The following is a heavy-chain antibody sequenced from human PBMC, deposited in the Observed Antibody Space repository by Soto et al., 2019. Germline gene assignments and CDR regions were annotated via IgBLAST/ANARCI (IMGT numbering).Heavy chain of an antibody. CDR1: GFTFSSYG. CDR2: ISYDGSNK. V-gene: IGHV3-30*18. Sequence: LRLSCAASGFTFSSYGMHWVRQAPGKVLEWVAVISYDGSNKYYADSVKGRFTISRDNSKNTLYLQMNSLRAEDTAVYYCAKDVVVGATTGLGDYYYYYGMDVWGQGTTVTVSS. CDR3: AKDVVVGATTGLGDYYYYYGMDV. D-gene: IGHD1-26*01. J-gene: IGHJ6*02.